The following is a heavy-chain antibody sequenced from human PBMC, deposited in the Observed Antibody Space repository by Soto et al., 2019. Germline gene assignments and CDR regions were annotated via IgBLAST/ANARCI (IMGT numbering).Heavy chain of an antibody. D-gene: IGHD4-17*01. CDR3: ARNDYGGKALDY. CDR2: IIPIFGTA. V-gene: IGHV1-69*13. J-gene: IGHJ4*02. CDR1: GGTFSSYA. Sequence: ASVKVSCKASGGTFSSYAISWVRQAPGQGLEWMGGIIPIFGTANYAQKFQGIVTITADESTSTAYMELSSLRSEDTAVYYCARNDYGGKALDYWGQGTLVTVSS.